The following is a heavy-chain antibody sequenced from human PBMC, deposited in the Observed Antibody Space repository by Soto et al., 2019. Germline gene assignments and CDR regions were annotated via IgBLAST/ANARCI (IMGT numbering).Heavy chain of an antibody. Sequence: EVQLVESGGGLVQPGGSLRLSCAASGFTFSSYSMNWVRQAPGKGLEWVSYISSSSSTIYYADSVKGRFTISRDNAKNSLYLQMNSLRDEDTAVYYCARQVDSGWKPDRGAFDIWGQGTMVTVSS. V-gene: IGHV3-48*02. J-gene: IGHJ3*02. CDR2: ISSSSSTI. CDR3: ARQVDSGWKPDRGAFDI. D-gene: IGHD6-19*01. CDR1: GFTFSSYS.